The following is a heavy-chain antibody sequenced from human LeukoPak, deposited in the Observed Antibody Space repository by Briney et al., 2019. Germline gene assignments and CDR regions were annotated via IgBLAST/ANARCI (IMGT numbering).Heavy chain of an antibody. CDR2: IIPIFGTA. CDR3: ATMYYYDSSGYYQGYYFDY. D-gene: IGHD3-22*01. V-gene: IGHV1-69*06. Sequence: SVKVSCKASGGTFSSYAISWVRQAPGQGLEWMGGIIPIFGTAIYAQKFQGRVTMTEDTSTDTAYMELSSLRSEDTAVYYCATMYYYDSSGYYQGYYFDYWGQGTLVTVSS. J-gene: IGHJ4*02. CDR1: GGTFSSYA.